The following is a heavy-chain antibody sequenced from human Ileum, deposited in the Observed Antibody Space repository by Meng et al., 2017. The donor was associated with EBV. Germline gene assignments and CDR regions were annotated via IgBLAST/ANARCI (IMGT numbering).Heavy chain of an antibody. Sequence: VQLKQWGAGLLKPSETLSLTCGVYGGSFSNYYWTWIRQPPGKGLEWIGEISHTGTTKYNPSLKNRVTISLDTSNNQFSLNLNSVTAADTALYYCARYGTCGANSFYCFDPWGQGTLVTVSS. CDR1: GGSFSNYY. D-gene: IGHD4-23*01. J-gene: IGHJ5*02. CDR2: ISHTGTT. CDR3: ARYGTCGANSFYCFDP. V-gene: IGHV4-34*01.